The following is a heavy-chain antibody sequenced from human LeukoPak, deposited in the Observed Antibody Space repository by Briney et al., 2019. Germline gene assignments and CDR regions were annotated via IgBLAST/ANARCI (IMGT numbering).Heavy chain of an antibody. J-gene: IGHJ4*02. D-gene: IGHD2-2*02. CDR2: ITADGVRP. CDR3: VQYGGVVPAAINDGH. Sequence: PGGSLRLSCAASGFTFNNFAMAWVRQAPGKGLEWVSGITADGVRPHYADSVKGRFIMSRANSLDTLYLQMNFMRAEDTAVYYCVQYGGVVPAAINDGHWGQGTLVTVSS. V-gene: IGHV3-23*01. CDR1: GFTFNNFA.